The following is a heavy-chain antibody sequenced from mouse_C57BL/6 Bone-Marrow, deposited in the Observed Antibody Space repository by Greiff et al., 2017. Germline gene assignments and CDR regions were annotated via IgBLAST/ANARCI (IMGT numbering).Heavy chain of an antibody. CDR3: AREGYYSNYGYAMDY. Sequence: EVQLVESGGGLVKPGGSLKLSCAASGFTFSSYAMSWVRQTPEKRLEWVATISDGGSYTYYPDNVKGRFTISRDNAKNNLYLQMSHLKSEDTAMYYCAREGYYSNYGYAMDYWGRGTAVTVSS. D-gene: IGHD2-5*01. CDR2: ISDGGSYT. CDR1: GFTFSSYA. V-gene: IGHV5-4*01. J-gene: IGHJ4*01.